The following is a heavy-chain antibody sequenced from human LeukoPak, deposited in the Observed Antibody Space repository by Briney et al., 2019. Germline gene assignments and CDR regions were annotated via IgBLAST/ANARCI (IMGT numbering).Heavy chain of an antibody. CDR2: IYYSGST. J-gene: IGHJ4*02. V-gene: IGHV4-59*01. D-gene: IGHD6-6*01. CDR3: ARQQGYSSSHIDY. Sequence: SETLSLTCTVSGGSISSYYWSWIRQPPGKGLEWIGYIYYSGSTNYNPSLKSRVTISVDTSKNQFSLKLSSVTAADTAVYYCARQQGYSSSHIDYWGQGTLVTVSS. CDR1: GGSISSYY.